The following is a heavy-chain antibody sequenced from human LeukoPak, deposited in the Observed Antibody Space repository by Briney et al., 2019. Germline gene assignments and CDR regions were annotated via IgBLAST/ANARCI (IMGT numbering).Heavy chain of an antibody. Sequence: GGSLRLPCAASGFIFSTYTMNWVRQAPGKGLEWVSSISSSSTYIFYADSVRGRFTISRDNAKNSLFLQMNSLRAEDTAVYYCARASLLGATNFAFDIWGQGTMVTVSS. J-gene: IGHJ3*02. CDR2: ISSSSTYI. CDR1: GFIFSTYT. CDR3: ARASLLGATNFAFDI. V-gene: IGHV3-21*01. D-gene: IGHD1-26*01.